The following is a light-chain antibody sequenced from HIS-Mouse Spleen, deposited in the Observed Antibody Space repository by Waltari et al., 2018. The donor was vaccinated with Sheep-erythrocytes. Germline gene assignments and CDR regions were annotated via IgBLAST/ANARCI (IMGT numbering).Light chain of an antibody. CDR1: QSVLYSSKNKNY. J-gene: IGKJ4*01. V-gene: IGKV4-1*01. CDR2: WAS. CDR3: QQYYSTLT. Sequence: DIVMTQSPDSLAVSLGERATINCKSSQSVLYSSKNKNYLAWYQQKPGQPPKLLIYWASTRESGVHDRFSGSGSGTDFTLTISSLQAEDVAVYYCQQYYSTLTFGGGTKVEIK.